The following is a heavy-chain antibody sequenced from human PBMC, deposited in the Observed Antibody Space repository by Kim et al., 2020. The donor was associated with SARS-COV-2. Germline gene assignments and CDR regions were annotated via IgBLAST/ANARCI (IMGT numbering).Heavy chain of an antibody. CDR3: ARLYYYDSSGYALSYLFDY. Sequence: ASVKVSCKASGYTFTSYGISWVRQAPGQGLEWMGWISAYNGNTNYAQKLQGRVTMTTDTSTSTAYMELRSLRSDDTAVYYCARLYYYDSSGYALSYLFDYWGQGTLVTVSS. CDR1: GYTFTSYG. D-gene: IGHD3-22*01. CDR2: ISAYNGNT. V-gene: IGHV1-18*01. J-gene: IGHJ4*02.